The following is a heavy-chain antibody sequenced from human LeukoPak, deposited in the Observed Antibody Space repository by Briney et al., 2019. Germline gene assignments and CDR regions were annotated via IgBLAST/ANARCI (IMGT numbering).Heavy chain of an antibody. CDR1: GFTFSSYA. V-gene: IGHV3-23*01. CDR3: AKDLI. CDR2: ISGGGDST. Sequence: GGSLRLSCAAPGFTFSSYAMSWVRQAPGKGLEWVAGISGGGDSTYYADSLKGRLTISRDNSKNSLYLQMSGLRAEDTAVYYCAKDLIWGQGTMVTVSS. J-gene: IGHJ3*02.